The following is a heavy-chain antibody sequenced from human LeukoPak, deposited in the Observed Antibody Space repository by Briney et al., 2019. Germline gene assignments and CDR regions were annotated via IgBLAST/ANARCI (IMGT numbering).Heavy chain of an antibody. CDR3: ARGPSGYHNT. J-gene: IGHJ4*02. D-gene: IGHD5-12*01. Sequence: PGGSLRLSCAASGFTFSSYSMNWVRQAPGKGLEWVSSVSSSSSYIYYADSVKGRFTISRDNSKNTLYLQMNSLRAEDTAVYYCARGPSGYHNTGGQGTLVTVSS. V-gene: IGHV3-21*01. CDR2: VSSSSSYI. CDR1: GFTFSSYS.